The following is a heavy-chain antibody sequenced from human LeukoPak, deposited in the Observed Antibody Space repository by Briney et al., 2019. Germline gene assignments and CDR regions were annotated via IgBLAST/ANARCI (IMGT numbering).Heavy chain of an antibody. D-gene: IGHD1-14*01. V-gene: IGHV3-74*01. CDR2: INGDGSST. CDR1: GFTFSSYW. CDR3: ARDPYRDAPDYFDY. J-gene: IGHJ4*02. Sequence: GGSLRLSCAASGFTFSSYWMHWVRQAPGKGLVWVSRINGDGSSTSYADSVKGRFTISRDNAKNSLYLQMNSLRAEDTAVYYCARDPYRDAPDYFDYWGQGTLVTVSS.